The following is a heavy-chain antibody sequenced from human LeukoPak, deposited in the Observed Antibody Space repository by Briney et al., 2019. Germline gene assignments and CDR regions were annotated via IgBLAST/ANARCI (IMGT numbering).Heavy chain of an antibody. V-gene: IGHV3-33*01. CDR1: GFTFSSYG. CDR3: ARDRGKYYYVSSGYSN. J-gene: IGHJ4*02. D-gene: IGHD3-22*01. CDR2: IWYDGSNK. Sequence: GRSLRLSCAASGFTFSSYGMHWVRQAPGKGLEWVAVIWYDGSNKYYADSVKGRFTISRDNSKNTLYLQMNSLRAEDTAVYYCARDRGKYYYVSSGYSNWGQGTLVTVSS.